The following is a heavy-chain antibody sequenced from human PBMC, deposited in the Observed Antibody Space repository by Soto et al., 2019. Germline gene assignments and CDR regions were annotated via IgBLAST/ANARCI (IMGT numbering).Heavy chain of an antibody. CDR1: GGSISSYY. CDR3: ARVVGYYDSSGYYYGWYFDL. V-gene: IGHV4-59*01. CDR2: IYYSGST. J-gene: IGHJ2*01. D-gene: IGHD3-22*01. Sequence: QVQLQESGPGLVKPSETLSLTCTVSGGSISSYYWSWIRQPPGKGLEWIGYIYYSGSTNYNPSLKSRVTISVDTSKNQFSLKLSSVTAADTAVYYCARVVGYYDSSGYYYGWYFDLWGRGTLVTVSS.